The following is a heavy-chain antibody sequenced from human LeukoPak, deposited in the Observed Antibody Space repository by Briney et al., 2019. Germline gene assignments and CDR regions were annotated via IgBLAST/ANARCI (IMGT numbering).Heavy chain of an antibody. J-gene: IGHJ6*02. V-gene: IGHV3-9*01. CDR1: GFTFDDYA. CDR2: ISWNSGSI. D-gene: IGHD6-13*01. CDR3: AKEYRGYSSSWSDYYYGMDV. Sequence: GRSLRLSCAASGFTFDDYAMHWVRQAPGKGLEWVSGISWNSGSIGYADSVKGRFTISRDNAKNSLYLQMNSLRAEDTALYYCAKEYRGYSSSWSDYYYGMDVWGQGTTVTVSS.